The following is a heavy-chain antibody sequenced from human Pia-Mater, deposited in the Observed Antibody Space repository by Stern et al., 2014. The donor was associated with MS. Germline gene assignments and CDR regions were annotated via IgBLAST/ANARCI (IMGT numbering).Heavy chain of an antibody. CDR1: RFKFADYG. D-gene: IGHD3-3*01. CDR3: ARDRGFLEWTGTLDV. Sequence: VQLVESGGGVVRPGGSLRLACEASRFKFADYGMGWVRQVPGKGLEWGSGANWNGGSIGYADSVRGRFTISRDNAKKSLYLQMNSLRAEDTAVYYCARDRGFLEWTGTLDVWGQGTTVTVSS. J-gene: IGHJ6*02. CDR2: ANWNGGSI. V-gene: IGHV3-20*04.